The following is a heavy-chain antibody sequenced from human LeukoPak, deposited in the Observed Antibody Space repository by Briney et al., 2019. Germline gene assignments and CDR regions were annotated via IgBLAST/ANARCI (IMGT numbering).Heavy chain of an antibody. CDR3: ARARNYYYYYMDV. Sequence: GGSLRLSCAASGFTFSSYAMSGVRQARGKGLEWVSAISGSGGSTYYAHSVKGRFTISRDNSKNTLYLQMNSLRAEDTALYYCARARNYYYYYMDVWGKGTTVTVSS. V-gene: IGHV3-23*01. CDR2: ISGSGGST. J-gene: IGHJ6*03. CDR1: GFTFSSYA.